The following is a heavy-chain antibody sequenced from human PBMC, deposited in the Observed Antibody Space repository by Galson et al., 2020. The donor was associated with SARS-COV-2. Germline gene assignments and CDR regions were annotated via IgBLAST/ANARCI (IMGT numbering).Heavy chain of an antibody. CDR2: ISYDGSNK. CDR1: GFTFSSYA. V-gene: IGHV3-30*04. CDR3: AAPNYYDSTRGPRFDY. J-gene: IGHJ4*02. Sequence: GESLKISCAASGFTFSSYAMHWVRQAPGKGLEWVAVISYDGSNKYYADSVKGRFTISRDNSKNTLYLQMNSLRAEDTAMYYCAAPNYYDSTRGPRFDYWGQGTLVTVSS. D-gene: IGHD3-22*01.